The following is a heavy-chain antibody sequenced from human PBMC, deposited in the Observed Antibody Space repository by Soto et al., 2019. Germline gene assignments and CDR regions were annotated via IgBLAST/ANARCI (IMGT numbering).Heavy chain of an antibody. J-gene: IGHJ6*02. D-gene: IGHD4-17*01. CDR2: ISASGAGT. V-gene: IGHV3-23*01. CDR1: GFTFSSYA. CDR3: RTYADYTSRYYYGMDV. Sequence: GGSLRLSCAASGFTFSSYAMTWVRQAPGKGLEWVSVISASGAGTQYANSVKGRFTIARDNSKNTVFLQMNSLRVEDTAVYYCRTYADYTSRYYYGMDVWGQGTTVTVSS.